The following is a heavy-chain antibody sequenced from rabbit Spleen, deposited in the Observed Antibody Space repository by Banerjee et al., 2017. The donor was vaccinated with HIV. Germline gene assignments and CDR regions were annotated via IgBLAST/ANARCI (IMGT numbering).Heavy chain of an antibody. CDR2: IYTGSSGST. Sequence: QSLEESGGGLVQPEGTLTLTCTASGFSFSSRYYMCWVRQAPGKGLEWIACIYTGSSGSTYYASWAKGRFTISKTSSTTVTLQMTSLTAADTATYFCAREASSGWGVVSFYFNLWGPGPSSPS. D-gene: IGHD4-1*01. CDR3: AREASSGWGVVSFYFNL. J-gene: IGHJ4*01. CDR1: GFSFSSRYY. V-gene: IGHV1S40*01.